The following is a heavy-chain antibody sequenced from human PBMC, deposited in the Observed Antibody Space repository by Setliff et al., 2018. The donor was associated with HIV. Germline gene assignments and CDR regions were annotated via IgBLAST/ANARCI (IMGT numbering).Heavy chain of an antibody. CDR1: GYTFTSYG. D-gene: IGHD4-17*01. V-gene: IGHV1-18*01. CDR3: ARSVHSLYGDYATYFDP. J-gene: IGHJ5*02. CDR2: ISAYNGNT. Sequence: GASVKVSCKASGYTFTSYGISRVRQAPGQGLEWMGWISAYNGNTNYAQKLQGRVTMTTDTSTSTAYMELTSLTSEDTAVYYCARSVHSLYGDYATYFDPWGQGTQVTVSS.